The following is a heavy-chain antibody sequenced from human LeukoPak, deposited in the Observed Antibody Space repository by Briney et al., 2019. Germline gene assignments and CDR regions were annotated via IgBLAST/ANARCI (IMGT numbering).Heavy chain of an antibody. CDR1: GGSISSYY. CDR2: IYYSGST. CDR3: ARGGGYCSGGSCYSLYYGMDV. V-gene: IGHV4-59*01. J-gene: IGHJ6*02. Sequence: PSETLSLTCTVSGGSISSYYWSWIRQPPGKGLEWIGYIYYSGSTNYNPSLKSRVTISVDTSKNQFSLKLSSVTAADTAVYYCARGGGYCSGGSCYSLYYGMDVWGQGTTVTVSS. D-gene: IGHD2-15*01.